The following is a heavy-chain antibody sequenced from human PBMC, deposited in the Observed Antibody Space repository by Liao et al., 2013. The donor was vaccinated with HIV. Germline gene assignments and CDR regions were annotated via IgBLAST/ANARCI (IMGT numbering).Heavy chain of an antibody. Sequence: QVQLQQWGAGLLKPSETLSLTCAVYGGSFSGYYWSWIRQPPGKGLEWIGEINHSGSTNYNPSLKSRVTISVDTSKNQFSLKLSSVTAADTAVYYCARFAVHAYYYDSRENRMDFDYWGQGTLVTVSS. V-gene: IGHV4-34*01. CDR3: ARFAVHAYYYDSRENRMDFDY. D-gene: IGHD3-22*01. CDR1: GGSFSGYY. J-gene: IGHJ4*02. CDR2: INHSGST.